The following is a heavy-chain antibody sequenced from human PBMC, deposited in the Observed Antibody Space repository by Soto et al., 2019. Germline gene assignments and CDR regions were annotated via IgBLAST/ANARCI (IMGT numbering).Heavy chain of an antibody. Sequence: GGSLRLSCAASGFTFSSYSMNWVRQAPGKGLEWVSYISSSSSTIYYADSVKGRFTISRDNAKNSLYLQMNSLRDEDTAVYYCASSTIYSRRSPSYYFDYWGQGTLVTVLL. CDR1: GFTFSSYS. CDR3: ASSTIYSRRSPSYYFDY. V-gene: IGHV3-48*02. J-gene: IGHJ4*02. D-gene: IGHD2-15*01. CDR2: ISSSSSTI.